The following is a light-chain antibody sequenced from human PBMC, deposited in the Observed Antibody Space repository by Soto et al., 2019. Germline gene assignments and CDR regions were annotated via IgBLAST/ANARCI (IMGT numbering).Light chain of an antibody. CDR2: GNS. CDR1: SSNIGAGYD. CDR3: QSYDSSLSGYV. V-gene: IGLV1-40*01. J-gene: IGLJ1*01. Sequence: VLTPPPSVSGAPGQSVTISCTGSSSNIGAGYDVHWYQQLPGTAPKLLIYGNSNRPSGVPDRFSGSKSGTSASLAITGLQAEDEADYYCQSYDSSLSGYVFGTGTKVTVL.